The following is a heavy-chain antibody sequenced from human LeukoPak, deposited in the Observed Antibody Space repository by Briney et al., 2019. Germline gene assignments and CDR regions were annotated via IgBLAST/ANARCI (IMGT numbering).Heavy chain of an antibody. Sequence: PGGSLRLSCAASGFTFSSYGMNWVRQAPGKGLEWVSYISSSSSTIDYADSVKGRFTISRDNAKNSLYPQMNSLRAEDTAVYYCAREGHCSRTSCALDAIEIWGQGTLVAVSS. CDR1: GFTFSSYG. D-gene: IGHD2-2*01. CDR2: ISSSSSTI. J-gene: IGHJ3*02. V-gene: IGHV3-48*01. CDR3: AREGHCSRTSCALDAIEI.